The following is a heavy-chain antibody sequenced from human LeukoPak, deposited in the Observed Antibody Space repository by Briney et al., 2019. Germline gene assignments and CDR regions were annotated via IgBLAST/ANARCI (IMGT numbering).Heavy chain of an antibody. D-gene: IGHD4-11*01. Sequence: GRSLRPSCAASGFTLSIYAMSWGRRAPGKGLEWGSVIIGSGGRPYYADSVKGRFTIYRDNSNNTLYLQMNSLKAEDTAVYSCAKHGSVTTAFYYYMDVWGKGTTVTVSS. CDR2: IIGSGGRP. J-gene: IGHJ6*03. CDR3: AKHGSVTTAFYYYMDV. V-gene: IGHV3-23*01. CDR1: GFTLSIYA.